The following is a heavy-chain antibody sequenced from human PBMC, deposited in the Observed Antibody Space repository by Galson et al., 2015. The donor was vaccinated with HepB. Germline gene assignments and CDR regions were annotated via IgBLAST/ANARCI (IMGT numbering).Heavy chain of an antibody. D-gene: IGHD6-19*01. CDR1: GFTFSSYS. V-gene: IGHV3-21*01. CDR2: ISSSSSYI. CDR3: ARVGRGSWYLAVAGPSDY. J-gene: IGHJ4*02. Sequence: SLRLSCAASGFTFSSYSMNWVRQAPGKGLEWVSSISSSSSYIYYADSVKGRFTISRDNAKNSLYLQMNSLRAEDTAVYYCARVGRGSWYLAVAGPSDYWGQGTLVTVSS.